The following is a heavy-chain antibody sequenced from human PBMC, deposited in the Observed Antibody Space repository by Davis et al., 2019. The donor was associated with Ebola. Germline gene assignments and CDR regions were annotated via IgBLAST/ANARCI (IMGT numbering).Heavy chain of an antibody. J-gene: IGHJ4*02. D-gene: IGHD3-3*02. Sequence: SETLSLTCTVSGGSISSSSYYWGWIRQPPGKGLEWIGSIYYSGSTYYNPSLKSRVTISVDTSKNQFSLKLSSVTAADTAVYYCARQGPSSAFLSPFYAPFDYWGQGTLVTVSS. CDR3: ARQGPSSAFLSPFYAPFDY. V-gene: IGHV4-39*01. CDR1: GGSISSSSYY. CDR2: IYYSGST.